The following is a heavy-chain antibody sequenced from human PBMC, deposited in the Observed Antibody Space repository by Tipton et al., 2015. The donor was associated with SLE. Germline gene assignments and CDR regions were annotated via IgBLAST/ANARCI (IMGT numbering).Heavy chain of an antibody. D-gene: IGHD5-12*01. CDR2: IYSTGNT. CDR3: ARHHSLLRRFDP. Sequence: TLSLTCTVSGGSISSYYWSWIRQPPGKGLEWIAYIYSTGNTNYNPSLASRVTISLDTAKNQFSLRLSSVTAADTAVYFCARHHSLLRRFDPWGQGTLVTVSS. V-gene: IGHV4-4*08. CDR1: GGSISSYY. J-gene: IGHJ5*02.